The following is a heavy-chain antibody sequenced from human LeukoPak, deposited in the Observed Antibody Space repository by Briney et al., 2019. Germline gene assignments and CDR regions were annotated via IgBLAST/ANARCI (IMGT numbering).Heavy chain of an antibody. D-gene: IGHD6-13*01. CDR1: GFTFSSYS. CDR3: ARDLSSYSSSSPDQ. Sequence: PGGSLRLSCAASGFTFSSYSMHWVRQPPGKGLEWVAFVSYDGSNTYYADSVKGRFTVSRDNSKNTLYLQMNSLRTEDTAVYYCARDLSSYSSSSPDQWGQGTLVTVSS. V-gene: IGHV3-30*04. CDR2: VSYDGSNT. J-gene: IGHJ5*02.